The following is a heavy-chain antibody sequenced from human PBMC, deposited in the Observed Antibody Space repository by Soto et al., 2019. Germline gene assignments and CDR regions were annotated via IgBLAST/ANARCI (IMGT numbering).Heavy chain of an antibody. CDR3: VKGGDVLRSPSFDP. J-gene: IGHJ5*02. CDR2: ISSNGGST. Sequence: GSLRLSCAASGFTFSSYAMHWVRQAPGKGLEYVSAISSNGGSTYYADSVKGRFTISRDNSKNTLYLQMSSLRAGDTAVYYCVKGGDVLRSPSFDPWGQGTLVTVSS. CDR1: GFTFSSYA. D-gene: IGHD3-3*01. V-gene: IGHV3-64D*06.